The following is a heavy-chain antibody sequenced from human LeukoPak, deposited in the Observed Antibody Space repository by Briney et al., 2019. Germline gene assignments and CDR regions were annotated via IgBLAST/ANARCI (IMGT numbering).Heavy chain of an antibody. J-gene: IGHJ4*02. CDR1: GYTFTSYD. Sequence: ASVTVSCKASGYTFTSYDINWVRQATGQGLEWMGWMNPNSGNTGYAQKFQGRVTMTRNTSISTAYMELSSLRSEDTAVYYCARDVGYGDYESYWGQGTLVTVSS. CDR3: ARDVGYGDYESY. V-gene: IGHV1-8*01. CDR2: MNPNSGNT. D-gene: IGHD4-17*01.